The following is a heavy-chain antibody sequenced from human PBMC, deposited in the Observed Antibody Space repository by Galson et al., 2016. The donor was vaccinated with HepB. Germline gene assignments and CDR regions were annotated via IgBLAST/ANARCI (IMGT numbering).Heavy chain of an antibody. V-gene: IGHV4-59*01. CDR3: ARDSAGSFDL. Sequence: ETLSLTCTVSGGSISTYYWNWFRQPPGKGLAWIGYIYYSGSTNYNPSLKSRVTLSVDTSKNQFSLKLTSVTAADTAVYYCARDSAGSFDLWGRGTLVTVSS. CDR1: GGSISTYY. J-gene: IGHJ2*01. D-gene: IGHD3-10*01. CDR2: IYYSGST.